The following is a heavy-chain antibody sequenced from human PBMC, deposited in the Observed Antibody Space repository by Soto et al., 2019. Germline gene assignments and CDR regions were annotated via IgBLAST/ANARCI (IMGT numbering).Heavy chain of an antibody. J-gene: IGHJ3*02. D-gene: IGHD3-3*01. CDR2: IYPGDSDT. CDR1: GYSFTSYC. Sequence: GESLKISCKGSGYSFTSYCIGWVRQMPGKGLEWMGIIYPGDSDTRYSPSFQGQVTISADKSISTAYLQWSSLKASDTAMYYCARQGRFLEWFVSRNDALDIWGQGTMVTVSS. CDR3: ARQGRFLEWFVSRNDALDI. V-gene: IGHV5-51*01.